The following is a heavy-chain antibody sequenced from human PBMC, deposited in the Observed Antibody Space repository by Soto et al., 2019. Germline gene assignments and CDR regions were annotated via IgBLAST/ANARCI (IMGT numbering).Heavy chain of an antibody. J-gene: IGHJ5*02. CDR1: GGSISSSSYY. CDR3: ARHRGPYYDILTGYFGGFYWFDP. CDR2: IYYSGST. V-gene: IGHV4-39*01. Sequence: SETLSLTSTVSGGSISSSSYYWGWIRQPPGKGLEWIGSIYYSGSTYYNPSLKSRVTISVDTSKNQFSLKLSSVTAADTAVYYCARHRGPYYDILTGYFGGFYWFDPWGQGTLVTVSS. D-gene: IGHD3-9*01.